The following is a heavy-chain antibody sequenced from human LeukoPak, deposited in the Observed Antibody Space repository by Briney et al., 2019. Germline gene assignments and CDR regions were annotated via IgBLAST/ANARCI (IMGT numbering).Heavy chain of an antibody. CDR1: GYTFTSYY. CDR2: INPSGGST. V-gene: IGHV1-46*03. D-gene: IGHD3-22*01. J-gene: IGHJ4*02. CDR3: ARAYYYDSSGYYFRYYFDY. Sequence: ASVKVSCTASGYTFTSYYMHWVRQAPGQGLEWMGIINPSGGSTSYAQKFQGRVTMTRDTSTSTVYMELSSLRSEDTAVYYCARAYYYDSSGYYFRYYFDYWGQGTLVTVSS.